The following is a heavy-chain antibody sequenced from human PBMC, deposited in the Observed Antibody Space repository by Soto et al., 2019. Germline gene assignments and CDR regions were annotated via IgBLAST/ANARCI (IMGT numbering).Heavy chain of an antibody. Sequence: GASVKVSCKASGYTFTSYYMHWVRQAPGQRLEWMRIINPSGGSTSYAQKFQGRVTMTRDTSTSTVYMELSSLRSEDTAVYYCARDQGGDILTGYYFYYYYGMDVWGQGTTVTVSS. V-gene: IGHV1-46*01. CDR1: GYTFTSYY. D-gene: IGHD3-9*01. CDR2: INPSGGST. J-gene: IGHJ6*02. CDR3: ARDQGGDILTGYYFYYYYGMDV.